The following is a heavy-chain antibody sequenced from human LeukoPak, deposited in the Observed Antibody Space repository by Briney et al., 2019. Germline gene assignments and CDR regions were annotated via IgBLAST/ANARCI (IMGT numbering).Heavy chain of an antibody. CDR1: GFSFSSFA. CDR2: ISCSGAYI. Sequence: GESLTLSCAVSGFSFSSFAMSWVRQAPGKGLEWVGDISCSGAYIYDVDPVKGRFTTSRDNSKNSPHLQMNSPRVDDTAVYYCAKARGTAETTSFDSWGQGTLITVSS. V-gene: IGHV3-23*01. D-gene: IGHD4-17*01. J-gene: IGHJ4*01. CDR3: AKARGTAETTSFDS.